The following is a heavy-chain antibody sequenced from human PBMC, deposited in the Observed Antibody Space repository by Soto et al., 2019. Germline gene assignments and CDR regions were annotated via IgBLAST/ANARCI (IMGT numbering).Heavy chain of an antibody. V-gene: IGHV4-4*02. J-gene: IGHJ4*02. D-gene: IGHD2-15*01. Sequence: QVQLQESGPGLVKPSGTLSLTCAVSGGSISSDDWWSWVRQPPGKGLEWIGEIHHSGSTNYNPSLKSRVTISVAESKNQCSLELSSVTAADTAVHYCARAYCSGGSCYLNYWGQGTLVTVSS. CDR1: GGSISSDDW. CDR3: ARAYCSGGSCYLNY. CDR2: IHHSGST.